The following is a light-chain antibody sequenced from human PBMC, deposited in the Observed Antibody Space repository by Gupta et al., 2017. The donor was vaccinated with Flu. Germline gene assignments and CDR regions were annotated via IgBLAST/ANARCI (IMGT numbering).Light chain of an antibody. CDR1: SSDVGLYNY. CDR2: EVT. J-gene: IGLJ3*02. V-gene: IGLV2-14*01. Sequence: QSVLTQPAYVSGSPGQSITISCTGTSSDVGLYNYVSWYQQHPGKAPELMIYEVTNRPSGVSNLFSGSKSGNTASLTISGLQAEDEADYYCSSYTTASTLVFGGVTKLTVL. CDR3: SSYTTASTLV.